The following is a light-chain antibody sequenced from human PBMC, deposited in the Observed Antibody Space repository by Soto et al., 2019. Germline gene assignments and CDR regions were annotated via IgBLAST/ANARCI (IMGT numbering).Light chain of an antibody. CDR3: CSYAGSSTYV. CDR1: SSDVGSYNL. V-gene: IGLV2-23*02. Sequence: QSALTQPASGSGYPGQSITISCTGTSSDVGSYNLVSWYQQHPGKAPKLMIYEVSKRPSGVSNRFSGSKSGNTASLTISGLQAEDEADYYCCSYAGSSTYVFGTGTKLTVL. CDR2: EVS. J-gene: IGLJ1*01.